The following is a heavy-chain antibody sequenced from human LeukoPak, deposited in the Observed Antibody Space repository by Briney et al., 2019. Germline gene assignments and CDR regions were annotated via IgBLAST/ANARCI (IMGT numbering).Heavy chain of an antibody. V-gene: IGHV1-2*02. CDR3: ARDRSRYFDY. CDR2: INPSSGGT. D-gene: IGHD3-16*02. J-gene: IGHJ4*02. Sequence: ASVKVSCKTSGYTFTGYYMHWVRQAPGQGLEWMGWINPSSGGTDYAQKFQGRVTITRDTSISTVYMELSRLRSDDTAVYYCARDRSRYFDYWGQGTLVTVSS. CDR1: GYTFTGYY.